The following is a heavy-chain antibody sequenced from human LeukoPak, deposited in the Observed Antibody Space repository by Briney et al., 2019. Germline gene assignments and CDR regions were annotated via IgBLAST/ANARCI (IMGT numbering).Heavy chain of an antibody. CDR3: ARASPPLYDFWSGYDY. D-gene: IGHD3-3*01. CDR1: GFTFSSYW. V-gene: IGHV3-7*01. J-gene: IGHJ4*02. CDR2: IKQDGSEK. Sequence: GGSLRLSCAASGFTFSSYWMSWVRQAPGKGLEWVANIKQDGSEKYYVDSVKGRFTISRDNAKNSQYLQMNSLRAEDTAVYYCARASPPLYDFWSGYDYWGQGTLVTVSS.